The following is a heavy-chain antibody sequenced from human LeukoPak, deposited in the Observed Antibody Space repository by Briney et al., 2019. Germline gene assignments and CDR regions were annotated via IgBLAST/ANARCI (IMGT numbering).Heavy chain of an antibody. CDR2: IYYSGST. J-gene: IGHJ5*02. CDR3: ARLYCSGGSCYFGRFDP. Sequence: PSETLSLTCTVSGGSISSYYWSWIRQPPGKGLEWIGYIYYSGSTNYNPSLKSRVTISVDTSKNQFSLKLSSVTTADTAVYYCARLYCSGGSCYFGRFDPWGQGTLVTVSS. D-gene: IGHD2-15*01. V-gene: IGHV4-59*08. CDR1: GGSISSYY.